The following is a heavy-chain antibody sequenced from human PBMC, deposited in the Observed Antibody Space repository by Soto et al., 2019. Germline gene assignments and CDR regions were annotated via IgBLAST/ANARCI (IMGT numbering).Heavy chain of an antibody. CDR3: EHSGQLGSSYAY. CDR2: IYWDDTK. D-gene: IGHD3-16*01. V-gene: IGHV2-5*02. J-gene: IGHJ4*02. Sequence: SGPTLVNPTETLTLTCTFSGFSLSSRGVVVGWILHPPGKALECLAFIYWDDTKRYRPSLKTRLTITKDTPKNKVVLTMANLDPVDTGTYVCEHSGQLGSSYAYWGQGTQVTVSS. CDR1: GFSLSSRGVV.